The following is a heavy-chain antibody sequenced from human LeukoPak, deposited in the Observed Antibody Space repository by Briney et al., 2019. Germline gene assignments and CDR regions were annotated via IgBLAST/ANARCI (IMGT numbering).Heavy chain of an antibody. CDR2: ISSTSSHT. CDR1: GFTFSDSY. J-gene: IGHJ5*02. Sequence: GGSLRLSCAASGFTFSDSYMSWIRQAAGKGLEWISYISSTSSHTNYADSVKGRFTISRDNAKRSLYLQVNSLRAEDTAVYYCARGSARWFDPWGQGTLVTVSS. V-gene: IGHV3-11*05. CDR3: ARGSARWFDP.